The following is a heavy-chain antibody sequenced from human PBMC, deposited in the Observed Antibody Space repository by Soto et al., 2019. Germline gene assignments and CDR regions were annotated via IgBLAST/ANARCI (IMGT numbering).Heavy chain of an antibody. Sequence: SETLSLTCTVSGGSISTYYWSWIRQPPGKGLEWIGYIFYSGNTHYNPSLKSRATISVDTSKNQFSLRLASVTAADTAVYYCARDLVSSGYFDYWGQGIPVTVSS. CDR1: GGSISTYY. CDR2: IFYSGNT. V-gene: IGHV4-59*01. CDR3: ARDLVSSGYFDY. D-gene: IGHD1-26*01. J-gene: IGHJ4*02.